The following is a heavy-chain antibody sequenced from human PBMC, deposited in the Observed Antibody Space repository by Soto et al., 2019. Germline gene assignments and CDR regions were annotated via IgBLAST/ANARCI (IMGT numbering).Heavy chain of an antibody. CDR1: GGSISSSSYY. J-gene: IGHJ6*02. V-gene: IGHV4-39*01. CDR3: ARLPLAYCGGDCYAYYYHGMDV. CDR2: IYYSGST. Sequence: PSETLSLTCTVSGGSISSSSYYWGWIRQPPGKGLEWIGSIYYSGSTYYNPSLKSRVTISVDTSKNQFSLKLSSVTAADTAVYYCARLPLAYCGGDCYAYYYHGMDVWGQGTTVTVSS. D-gene: IGHD2-21*02.